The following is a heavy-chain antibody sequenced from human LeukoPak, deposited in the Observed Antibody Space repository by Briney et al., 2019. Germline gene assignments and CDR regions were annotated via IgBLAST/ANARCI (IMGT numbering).Heavy chain of an antibody. J-gene: IGHJ4*02. CDR2: ISGGGDIT. CDR3: AKGSYYDSSGSFYFDY. V-gene: IGHV3-23*01. Sequence: AGGSLRLSCAASGFNFANHAMSWVRQTAGKGLEWVSAISGGGDITYYADSVKGRFTISRDNSKNTLYVQMNSLGTEDTAAYYCAKGSYYDSSGSFYFDYWGQGTLVTVSS. D-gene: IGHD3-22*01. CDR1: GFNFANHA.